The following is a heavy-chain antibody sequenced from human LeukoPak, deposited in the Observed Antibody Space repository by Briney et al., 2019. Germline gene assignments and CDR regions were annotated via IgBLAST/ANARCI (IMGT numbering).Heavy chain of an antibody. CDR1: GFTFSSYA. J-gene: IGHJ5*02. Sequence: GGSLRLSCAASGFTFSSYAMSWVRQAPGKGLEWVANIKQDGSEKYYLDSVKGRFTISRDNAKNSLSLQMNSLRAEDTAVYYCARSSNDDYVIRPYDHWGQGTLVTVSS. CDR3: ARSSNDDYVIRPYDH. V-gene: IGHV3-7*01. D-gene: IGHD3-10*02. CDR2: IKQDGSEK.